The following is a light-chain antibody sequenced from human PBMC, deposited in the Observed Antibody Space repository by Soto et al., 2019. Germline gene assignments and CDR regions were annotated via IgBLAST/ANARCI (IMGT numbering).Light chain of an antibody. J-gene: IGKJ1*01. V-gene: IGKV1-39*01. Sequence: DIQMTQSSSSLSGPVGDRVTISCRASQNIVNYLHWYQRKPGTAPRLLISRASTVRSGVPPRFSGSGSGRDFTLTISSLRPEDIGTYFCQQTYSIPWTFGPGTRVEI. CDR3: QQTYSIPWT. CDR2: RAS. CDR1: QNIVNY.